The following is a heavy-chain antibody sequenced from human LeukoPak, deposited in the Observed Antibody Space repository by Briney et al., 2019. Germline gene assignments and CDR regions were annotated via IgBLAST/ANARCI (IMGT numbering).Heavy chain of an antibody. D-gene: IGHD2-2*01. J-gene: IGHJ4*02. V-gene: IGHV3-48*02. CDR1: GFTFSNYG. CDR2: ISSSDNTI. Sequence: GGSLRLSCAASGFTFSNYGMNWVRQAPVKGLEWVSYISSSDNTIYYADSVKGRFTISRDNAKNSLYLQMNSLRDEDTAVYYCGRKSASRKTSEFDYWGQGTLVTVSS. CDR3: GRKSASRKTSEFDY.